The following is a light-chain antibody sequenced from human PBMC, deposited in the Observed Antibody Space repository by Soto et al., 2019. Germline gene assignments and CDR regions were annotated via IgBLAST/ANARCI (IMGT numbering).Light chain of an antibody. J-gene: IGLJ1*01. CDR3: SSYTSSSIDYV. V-gene: IGLV2-14*01. Sequence: QSVLTQPASVSGSPGQSITISCTGTSSDVGGYNYVSWYQQHPGKAPKLMIYEVSNRPSGGSNRFSGSKSGNTACLTISGLQAEDDADYYCSSYTSSSIDYVFGAGTKLTVL. CDR2: EVS. CDR1: SSDVGGYNY.